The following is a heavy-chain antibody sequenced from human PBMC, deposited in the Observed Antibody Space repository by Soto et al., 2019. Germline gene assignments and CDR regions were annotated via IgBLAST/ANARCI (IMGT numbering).Heavy chain of an antibody. Sequence: ESGGGVVQPGRSLRLSCAASGFTFSSYGMHWVRQAPGKGLEWVAVISYDGSNKYYADSVKGRFTISRDNSKNTLYLQMNSLRAEDTAVYYCAKDIVRRELLYAFDIWGQGTMVTVSS. J-gene: IGHJ3*02. CDR2: ISYDGSNK. D-gene: IGHD1-26*01. CDR1: GFTFSSYG. CDR3: AKDIVRRELLYAFDI. V-gene: IGHV3-30*18.